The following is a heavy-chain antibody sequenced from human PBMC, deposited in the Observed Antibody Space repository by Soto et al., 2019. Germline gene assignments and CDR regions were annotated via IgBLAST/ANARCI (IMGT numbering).Heavy chain of an antibody. CDR3: ARRYGGTFDY. CDR1: GGSISGSH. CDR2: TYYSGGT. Sequence: PSETLSLTCTVSGGSISGSHWSWIRQTPGKGLEWIGNTYYSGGTNYSPSLKSRVTISVDTSKNQFSLKLSSVTAADTAVYYCARRYGGTFDYWGQGALVTVSS. D-gene: IGHD2-15*01. V-gene: IGHV4-59*08. J-gene: IGHJ4*02.